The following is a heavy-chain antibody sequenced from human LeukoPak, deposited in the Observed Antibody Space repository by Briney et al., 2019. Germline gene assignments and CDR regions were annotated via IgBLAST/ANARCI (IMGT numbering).Heavy chain of an antibody. J-gene: IGHJ4*02. CDR2: ISGSGGGI. D-gene: IGHD1-26*01. CDR3: VKGGSLVGSAHFDH. Sequence: PGGSLRLSYGASGFTFSGYGMSWVRQAPGAGLEWVSSISGSGGGIYYADPVKGRFTISRDNSENTLYLQMNTLRADDTATYYCVKGGSLVGSAHFDHWGQGILVIVSS. CDR1: GFTFSGYG. V-gene: IGHV3-23*01.